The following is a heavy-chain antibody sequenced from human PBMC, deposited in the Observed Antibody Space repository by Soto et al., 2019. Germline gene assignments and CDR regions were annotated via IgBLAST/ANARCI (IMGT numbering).Heavy chain of an antibody. D-gene: IGHD2-8*01. Sequence: SETLSLTCTVSGGSISSSSYYWGWIRQPPGKGLEWIGSIYYSGSTYYNPSLKSRVTISVDTSKNQFSLKLSSVTAADTAVYYCVGVLGPGYYYYYMDVWGKGTTVTVSS. V-gene: IGHV4-39*01. CDR2: IYYSGST. CDR1: GGSISSSSYY. J-gene: IGHJ6*03. CDR3: VGVLGPGYYYYYMDV.